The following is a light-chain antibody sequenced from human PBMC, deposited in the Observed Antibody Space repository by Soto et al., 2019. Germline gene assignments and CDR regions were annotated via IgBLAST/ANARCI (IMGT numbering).Light chain of an antibody. V-gene: IGKV3-20*01. CDR2: GAS. J-gene: IGKJ2*01. CDR3: QQYRT. CDR1: QSASSSY. Sequence: EIVLTQSPGTLSLSPGERATLSCRASQSASSSYLAWYQQKPGRAPSLLIYGASSRATGIPDRFSGSGSGTDFTLTISRLEPEDFAVYYCQQYRTFGQGTKLEIK.